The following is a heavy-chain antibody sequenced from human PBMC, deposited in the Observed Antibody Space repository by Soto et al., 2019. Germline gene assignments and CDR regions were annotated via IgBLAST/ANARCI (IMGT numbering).Heavy chain of an antibody. J-gene: IGHJ4*01. CDR1: GGSISDYY. CDR2: ISTSGTS. V-gene: IGHV4-4*07. CDR3: AREHEDWNIYWGYFDF. D-gene: IGHD1-1*01. Sequence: SETLSLTCTVSGGSISDYYWSWIRQPAGKGLEWIGRISTSGTSNYNPSLESRVTMSVDSSKNQFSLRLSSVTAADTAVYYCAREHEDWNIYWGYFDFWGHGTLVTVSS.